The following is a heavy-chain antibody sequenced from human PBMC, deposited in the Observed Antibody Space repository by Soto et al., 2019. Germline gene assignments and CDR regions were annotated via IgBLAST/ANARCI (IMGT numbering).Heavy chain of an antibody. J-gene: IGHJ4*02. CDR3: AKDSNKYSSSLRGRYFDY. Sequence: EVQLLESGGGLVQRGGSLRLSCAASGFPFSSYVMSWVRQAPGKGLEWVSGISGGGSNTFYADSVKGRFTISRDNFKNTLLLQMNSLGAEDTAVYYCAKDSNKYSSSLRGRYFDYWGQGIGVTVSS. CDR1: GFPFSSYV. CDR2: ISGGGSNT. D-gene: IGHD4-4*01. V-gene: IGHV3-23*01.